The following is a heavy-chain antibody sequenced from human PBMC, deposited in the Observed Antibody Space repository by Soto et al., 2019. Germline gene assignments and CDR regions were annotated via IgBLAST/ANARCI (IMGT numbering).Heavy chain of an antibody. CDR3: ARHPGYCSGGSCYTVPLDYFDY. CDR2: IYYSGST. V-gene: IGHV4-39*01. Sequence: SETLSLTCTVSGGSISSSSYYWGWIRQPPGKGLEWIGSIYYSGSTYYNPSLKSRVTISVDTSKNQFSLKLSSVTAADTAVYYCARHPGYCSGGSCYTVPLDYFDYWGQGTLVTVSS. J-gene: IGHJ4*02. D-gene: IGHD2-15*01. CDR1: GGSISSSSYY.